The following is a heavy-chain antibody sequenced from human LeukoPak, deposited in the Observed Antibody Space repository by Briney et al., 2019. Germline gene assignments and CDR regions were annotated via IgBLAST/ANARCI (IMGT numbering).Heavy chain of an antibody. J-gene: IGHJ4*02. V-gene: IGHV1-2*02. Sequence: ASVKVPCKASGYTFTGYYMHWVRQAPGQGLEWMGWINPNSGGTNYAQKFQGRVTMTRDTSISTAYMELSRLRSDDTAVCYCAGYSSSSYFDYWGQGTLVTVSS. CDR2: INPNSGGT. CDR3: AGYSSSSYFDY. D-gene: IGHD6-6*01. CDR1: GYTFTGYY.